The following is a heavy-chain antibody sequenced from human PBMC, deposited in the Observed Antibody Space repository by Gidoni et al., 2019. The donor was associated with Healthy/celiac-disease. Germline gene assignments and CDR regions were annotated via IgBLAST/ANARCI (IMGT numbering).Heavy chain of an antibody. V-gene: IGHV1-2*02. CDR2: INPNSGGT. D-gene: IGHD6-19*01. CDR1: GYTFTGYY. CDR3: ARALLRYQPNTPKYSSGPGV. J-gene: IGHJ4*02. Sequence: QVQLVQSGAEVKKPVASVKVSCKASGYTFTGYYMPWVRQAPGQGLEWMGWINPNSGGTNYAQKFQGRVTMTRDTSISTAYMELSRLRSDDTAVYYCARALLRYQPNTPKYSSGPGVWGQGTLVTVSS.